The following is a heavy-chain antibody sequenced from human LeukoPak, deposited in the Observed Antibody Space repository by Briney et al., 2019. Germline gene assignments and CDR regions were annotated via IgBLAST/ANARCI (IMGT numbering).Heavy chain of an antibody. CDR3: ARDPYSNFFGAFDI. J-gene: IGHJ3*02. CDR2: IKRDGSEE. CDR1: GFTVSSNY. V-gene: IGHV3-7*04. Sequence: GGSLRLSCAASGFTVSSNYMSWVRQAPGKGLEWVANIKRDGSEEYYVDSVKGRFTISRDNAKNSLYLQMNSLRAEDTAVYYCARDPYSNFFGAFDIWGQGTMVTVSS. D-gene: IGHD6-13*01.